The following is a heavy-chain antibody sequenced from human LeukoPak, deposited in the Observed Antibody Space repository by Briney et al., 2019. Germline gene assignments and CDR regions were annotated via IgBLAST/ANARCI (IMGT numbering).Heavy chain of an antibody. CDR3: AAYYYDSSGYWYPSRFDY. Sequence: PSETLSLTCTVSGGSISSYYWSWIRQPAGKGLEWIGRIHTSGSTSYNPSLKSRVTMSVDTSKNRFSLKLSSVTAADTAVYYCAAYYYDSSGYWYPSRFDYWGQGTLVTVSS. CDR2: IHTSGST. D-gene: IGHD3-22*01. J-gene: IGHJ4*02. V-gene: IGHV4-4*07. CDR1: GGSISSYY.